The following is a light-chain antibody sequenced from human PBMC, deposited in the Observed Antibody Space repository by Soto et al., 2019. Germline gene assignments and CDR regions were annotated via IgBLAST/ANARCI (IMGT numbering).Light chain of an antibody. CDR1: SSDVGNYDS. Sequence: QSVLTQPPSASGSPGQSVTISCTGTSSDVGNYDSVSWYQHHPGKAPQAVIYEVNKRPSGVPDRFSGSKSGNTASLTVSGLQAEDEGDYYCSSYAGSNNYVFGTGTSSPS. J-gene: IGLJ1*01. CDR2: EVN. CDR3: SSYAGSNNYV. V-gene: IGLV2-8*01.